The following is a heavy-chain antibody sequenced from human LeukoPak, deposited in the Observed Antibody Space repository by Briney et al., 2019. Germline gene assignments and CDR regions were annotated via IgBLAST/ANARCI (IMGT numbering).Heavy chain of an antibody. Sequence: GASVKVSCKASGYTMTSYTISWVRQAPGQGLEWMGWISAYNGNTKYSQQLQGRITVTADTSTGTIYMELRGLTSDDTAMYYCATASSYHDAFDIWGRGTMVTVSS. V-gene: IGHV1-18*01. J-gene: IGHJ3*02. D-gene: IGHD2-2*01. CDR3: ATASSYHDAFDI. CDR1: GYTMTSYT. CDR2: ISAYNGNT.